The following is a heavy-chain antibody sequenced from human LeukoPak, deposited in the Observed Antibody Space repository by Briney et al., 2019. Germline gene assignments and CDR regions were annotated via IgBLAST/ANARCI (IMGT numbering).Heavy chain of an antibody. CDR3: AKVLIAAKILDA. V-gene: IGHV4-39*01. J-gene: IGHJ5*02. D-gene: IGHD2-15*01. CDR1: GGSISSSSYH. CDR2: IYYSGTT. Sequence: PSETLSLTCTVWGGSISSSSYHWGWVRRTPGKGLGWIGNIYYSGTTYYNPSLKSRVSISVDTSNNQFSLEVSSVTAADTAVFYCAKVLIAAKILDAWGQGTLVTVSS.